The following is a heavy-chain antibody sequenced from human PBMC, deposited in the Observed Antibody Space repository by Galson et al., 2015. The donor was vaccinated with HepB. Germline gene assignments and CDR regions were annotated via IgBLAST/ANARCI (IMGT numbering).Heavy chain of an antibody. D-gene: IGHD1-14*01. Sequence: SLRLSCAVSGFAFGNYAMGWVRQAPGKGLEWVSTISGSGPGTYYADFVEGRFTISRDNSKNTLYLQMSSLRADDTAVYYCSLRGRYYFDYWGQGTLVTVSS. CDR2: ISGSGPGT. CDR3: SLRGRYYFDY. V-gene: IGHV3-23*01. CDR1: GFAFGNYA. J-gene: IGHJ4*02.